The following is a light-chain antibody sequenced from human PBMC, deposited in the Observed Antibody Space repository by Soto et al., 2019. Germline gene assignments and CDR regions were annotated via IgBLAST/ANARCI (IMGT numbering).Light chain of an antibody. J-gene: IGKJ1*01. CDR1: QSVSSN. CDR3: QQYNNWPRT. Sequence: EIVMMQSPAILSVSPGERATLSCRASQSVSSNLAWYQQKPGQAPRLLIYGASTRATGIPARFSGSGSGTEFTLTISSLQSEDFAVYYCQQYNNWPRTFGQGTKVDIK. V-gene: IGKV3-15*01. CDR2: GAS.